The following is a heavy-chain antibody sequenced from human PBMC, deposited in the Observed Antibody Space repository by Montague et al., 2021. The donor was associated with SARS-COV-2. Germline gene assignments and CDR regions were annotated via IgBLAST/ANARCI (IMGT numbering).Heavy chain of an antibody. V-gene: IGHV3-21*04. D-gene: IGHD1-1*01. Sequence: SLRLSCAASGFTFSSYSMNWVRQAPGKGLEWVSSISSSSYIYYADSVKGRFTISRDNAKNSLYLQMNSLRAEDTAVYYCARAQNTCFIANCVNYFEVWGLGALVTVSS. J-gene: IGHJ4*02. CDR3: ARAQNTCFIANCVNYFEV. CDR2: ISSSSYI. CDR1: GFTFSSYS.